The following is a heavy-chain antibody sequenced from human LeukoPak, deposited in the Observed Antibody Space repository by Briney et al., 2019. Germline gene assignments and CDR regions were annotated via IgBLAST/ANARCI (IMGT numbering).Heavy chain of an antibody. D-gene: IGHD3-9*01. CDR3: ARDEFILTGYFWNAFDI. CDR1: GYTFTSYG. CDR2: ISAYNGNT. V-gene: IGHV1-18*01. J-gene: IGHJ3*02. Sequence: GASVKVSCKASGYTFTSYGISWVRQAPGQGLEWMGWISAYNGNTNYAQKLQGRVTMTTDTSTSTAYMELRSLRSDDTAVYYCARDEFILTGYFWNAFDIWGLETMVTVSS.